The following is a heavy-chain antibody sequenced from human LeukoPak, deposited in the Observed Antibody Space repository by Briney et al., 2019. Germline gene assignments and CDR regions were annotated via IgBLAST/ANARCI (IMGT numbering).Heavy chain of an antibody. D-gene: IGHD3-22*01. J-gene: IGHJ5*02. CDR1: GGSISTYY. Sequence: SETLSLTCTVSGGSISTYYWSWIRQPPGKGLEWIGYIYYSGSTNYNPSLKSRVTISVDTSKNQFSLKLSSVTAADTAVYYRAREGVVVGPQVVIRDNWFDPWGQGTLVTVSS. CDR3: AREGVVVGPQVVIRDNWFDP. CDR2: IYYSGST. V-gene: IGHV4-59*01.